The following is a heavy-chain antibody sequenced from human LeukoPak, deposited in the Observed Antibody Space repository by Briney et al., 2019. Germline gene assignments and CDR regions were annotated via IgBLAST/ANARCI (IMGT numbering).Heavy chain of an antibody. D-gene: IGHD6-19*01. J-gene: IGHJ5*02. CDR2: ISSSSSYI. Sequence: PGGSLRLSCAASGFTFSSYSVNWVRQAPGKGLEWVSSISSSSSYIYYADSVKGRFTISRDNAKNSLYLQMNSLRAEDTAVYYCARVSVGSGWYGGNWFDPWGQGTLVTVSS. CDR1: GFTFSSYS. V-gene: IGHV3-21*01. CDR3: ARVSVGSGWYGGNWFDP.